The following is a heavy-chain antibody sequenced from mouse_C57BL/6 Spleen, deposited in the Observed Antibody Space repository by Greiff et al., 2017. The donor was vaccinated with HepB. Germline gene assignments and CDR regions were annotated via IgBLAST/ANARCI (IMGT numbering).Heavy chain of an antibody. CDR1: GYSITSGYY. D-gene: IGHD1-1*01. CDR3: ARGYYGFDY. J-gene: IGHJ2*01. V-gene: IGHV3-6*01. Sequence: VQLKESGPGLVKPSQSLSLTCSVTGYSITSGYYWNWIRQFPGNKLEWMGYISYDGSNNYNPSLKNRISITRDTSKNQFFLKLNSVTTEDTATYYGARGYYGFDYWGQGTTLTVSS. CDR2: ISYDGSN.